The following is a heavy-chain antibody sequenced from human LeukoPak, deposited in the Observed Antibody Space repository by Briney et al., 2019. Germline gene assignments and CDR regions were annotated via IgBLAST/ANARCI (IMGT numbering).Heavy chain of an antibody. CDR2: ISGSGDSR. Sequence: PGGSLRLSCSASGCIFSGYAMSWVRQAPGKGLQLVATISGSGDSRYYLDPLKGRFTISRDNSKNTLYLQMNSLRAEDTAVYYCAKDSPHCSGASCYADFDYWGQGILVTVSS. CDR1: GCIFSGYA. CDR3: AKDSPHCSGASCYADFDY. V-gene: IGHV3-23*01. J-gene: IGHJ4*02. D-gene: IGHD2-15*01.